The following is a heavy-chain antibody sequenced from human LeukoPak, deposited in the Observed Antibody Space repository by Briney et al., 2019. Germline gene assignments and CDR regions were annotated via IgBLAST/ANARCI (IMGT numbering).Heavy chain of an antibody. J-gene: IGHJ4*02. Sequence: PSETLSLTCTVSGGSISSSSYYWGWIRQPPGKGLEWIGSIYYSGSTYYNPSLKSRVTISVDTSKNQFSLKLSSVTAADTAVYYCARDNQYYDILTGYYQRGGFDYWGQGTLVTVSS. CDR1: GGSISSSSYY. D-gene: IGHD3-9*01. CDR2: IYYSGST. CDR3: ARDNQYYDILTGYYQRGGFDY. V-gene: IGHV4-39*07.